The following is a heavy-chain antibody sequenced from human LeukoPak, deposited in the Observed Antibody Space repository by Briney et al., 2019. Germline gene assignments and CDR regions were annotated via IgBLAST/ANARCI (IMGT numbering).Heavy chain of an antibody. CDR2: IKSKTDGGTT. V-gene: IGHV3-15*01. Sequence: GGSLRLSCATSGFTFSNAGMNWVRQAPGKGLEWVGLIKSKTDGGTTDYAAPLRGRFTISRDDSNKTLYLQMNSLKTEDTAVYYCTRARRSGSGFQYWGQGTLVAVSS. CDR1: GFTFSNAG. D-gene: IGHD6-19*01. CDR3: TRARRSGSGFQY. J-gene: IGHJ4*01.